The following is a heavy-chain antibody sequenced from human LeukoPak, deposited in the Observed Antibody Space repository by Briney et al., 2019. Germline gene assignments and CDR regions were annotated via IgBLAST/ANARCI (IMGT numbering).Heavy chain of an antibody. CDR3: ATGGALRGYWVH. J-gene: IGHJ4*02. V-gene: IGHV3-7*01. D-gene: IGHD2-15*01. CDR2: MHEDGSEI. CDR1: GFTFSEST. Sequence: GGSLRLSCVVSGFTFSESTMTWVRQAPGKGPEWVAKMHEDGSEIYYTDSEKGRFTISRDNARNELYLQMNSLRVEDTAVYYCATGGALRGYWVHWGQGALVTVSS.